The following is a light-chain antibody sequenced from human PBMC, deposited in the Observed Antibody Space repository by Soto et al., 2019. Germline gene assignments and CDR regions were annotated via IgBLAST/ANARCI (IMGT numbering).Light chain of an antibody. CDR2: SAS. V-gene: IGKV3-20*01. J-gene: IGKJ1*01. Sequence: EIVMTQSPVTLSVSPGETVILSCRASQSLRSNLAWYQQKPGQTPRLLIYSASIRAAATPARFSGSGAGTDFTLTISRLEPEDFAVYYCQQYGSSPRTFGQGTKVDIK. CDR3: QQYGSSPRT. CDR1: QSLRSN.